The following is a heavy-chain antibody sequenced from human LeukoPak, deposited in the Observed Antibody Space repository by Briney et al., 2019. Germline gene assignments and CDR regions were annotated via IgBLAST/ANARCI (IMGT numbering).Heavy chain of an antibody. V-gene: IGHV1-2*02. CDR3: ARGGRRGTSCYTLDS. Sequence: ASVKVSCKASGYTFTGYYMHWVRQAPGQGLEWLGWINPNSGGTNYAQRFQDRVTMTRDTSIITAYMELSRLKSDDTAVYYCARGGRRGTSCYTLDSWGQGTLVTVSS. CDR1: GYTFTGYY. D-gene: IGHD2-2*02. J-gene: IGHJ4*02. CDR2: INPNSGGT.